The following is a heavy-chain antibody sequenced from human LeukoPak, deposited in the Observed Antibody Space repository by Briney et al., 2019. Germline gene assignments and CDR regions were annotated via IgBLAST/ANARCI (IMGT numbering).Heavy chain of an antibody. D-gene: IGHD2-15*01. J-gene: IGHJ5*02. V-gene: IGHV3-23*01. CDR3: AKYCSGGNCYSGLS. CDR1: GFIFSTYA. Sequence: PGGSLGLSCAASGFIFSTYAMTWVRQAPGKGLEWVSTISGDGSTYYTGSVKGRFTISRDNSKNTLFLQMNSLRAEDTAVYYCAKYCSGGNCYSGLSWGQGTLVTVSS. CDR2: ISGDGST.